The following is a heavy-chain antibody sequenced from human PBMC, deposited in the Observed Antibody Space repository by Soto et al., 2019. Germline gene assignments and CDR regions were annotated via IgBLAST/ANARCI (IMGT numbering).Heavy chain of an antibody. CDR1: GFTFSSSG. D-gene: IGHD3-10*01. Sequence: QPVGSLRLSCAASGFTFSSSGLHWVRQAPGKGLGWVAVLCYDGSKQYYANSVKGRFTISRDNSKNTLYLQMNSLRAEDTAVYYCARDKYGAPAGVMDVWGQGTPVTVSS. CDR2: LCYDGSKQ. V-gene: IGHV3-33*01. J-gene: IGHJ6*02. CDR3: ARDKYGAPAGVMDV.